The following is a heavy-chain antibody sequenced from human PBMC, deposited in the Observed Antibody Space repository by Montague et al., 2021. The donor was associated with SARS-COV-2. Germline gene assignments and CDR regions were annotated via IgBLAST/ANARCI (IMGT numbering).Heavy chain of an antibody. Sequence: SLRLSCAASGFTFSSHAMHWVRQAPGKGLDWVAAISNDGNYKPYADSVKGRLTISRDNSKSTLYLQLNSLRSEDTAIYYCARDVYSSGTGGTADYWGQGTLVTVSS. CDR3: ARDVYSSGTGGTADY. CDR1: GFTFSSHA. J-gene: IGHJ4*02. CDR2: ISNDGNYK. V-gene: IGHV3-30*04. D-gene: IGHD6-19*01.